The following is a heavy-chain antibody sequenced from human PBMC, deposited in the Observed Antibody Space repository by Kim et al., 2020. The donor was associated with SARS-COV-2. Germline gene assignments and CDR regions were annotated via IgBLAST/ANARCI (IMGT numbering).Heavy chain of an antibody. J-gene: IGHJ4*02. D-gene: IGHD2-15*01. Sequence: NYNPSLKSRVTISVDTSKNQFSLKLSSVTAADTAVYYCARGADGVVNDYWGQGTLVTVSS. CDR3: ARGADGVVNDY. V-gene: IGHV4-34*01.